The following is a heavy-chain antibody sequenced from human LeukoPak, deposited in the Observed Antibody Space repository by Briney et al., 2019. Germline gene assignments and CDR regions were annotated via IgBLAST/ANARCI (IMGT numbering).Heavy chain of an antibody. J-gene: IGHJ4*02. CDR1: GFPVSSNY. V-gene: IGHV3-66*01. Sequence: GALRLSCAASGFPVSSNYMSWVRQAPGKGLEWVSVIYSGGSTYYADSVKGRFTISRDNSKNTLYLQMNSLRAEDTAVYYCARRAYFDYWGQGTLVTVSS. CDR3: ARRAYFDY. CDR2: IYSGGST.